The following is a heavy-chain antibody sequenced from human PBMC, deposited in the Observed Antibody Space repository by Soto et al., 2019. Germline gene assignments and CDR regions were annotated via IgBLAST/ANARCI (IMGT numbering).Heavy chain of an antibody. Sequence: QITLNESGPTLVKPTQTLTLTCTFSGFSLSTSGVGVGWSRQSPGKAPEWLAVIYWDDDKRYSPSLKSRLTITKDTSKNQVVLTMANLDPADTATYYCAHRVLRTVFGLVTSTAIYFDFWGQGTPVAVSS. CDR3: AHRVLRTVFGLVTSTAIYFDF. CDR1: GFSLSTSGVG. CDR2: IYWDDDK. D-gene: IGHD3-3*01. V-gene: IGHV2-5*02. J-gene: IGHJ4*02.